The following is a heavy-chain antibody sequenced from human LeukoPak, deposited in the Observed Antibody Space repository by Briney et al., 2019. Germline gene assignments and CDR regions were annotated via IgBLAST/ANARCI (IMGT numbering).Heavy chain of an antibody. CDR2: ISSSSSFI. D-gene: IGHD2-15*01. CDR3: AKRYCSGGSCYQFDY. J-gene: IGHJ4*02. Sequence: GGSLRLSCAASGFTFSSYTMNWVRQAPGEGLEWVSSISSSSSFIYYADSLKGRFTISRDNAKNSLYLQMNSLRAEDTAVYYCAKRYCSGGSCYQFDYWGQGTLVTVSS. V-gene: IGHV3-21*01. CDR1: GFTFSSYT.